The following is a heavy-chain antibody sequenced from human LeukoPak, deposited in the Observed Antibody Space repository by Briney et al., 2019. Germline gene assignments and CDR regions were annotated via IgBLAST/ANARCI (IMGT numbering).Heavy chain of an antibody. D-gene: IGHD5-12*01. CDR1: GFTFSSYG. Sequence: PGRSLRLSCAASGFTFSSYGMHWVRQAPGKGLEWVAVISYDGSNKYYADSVKGRFTISRDNSKNALYLQMNSLRAEDTAVYYCARVATIGLEYDWFDPWGQGTLVTVSS. CDR3: ARVATIGLEYDWFDP. J-gene: IGHJ5*02. V-gene: IGHV3-30*03. CDR2: ISYDGSNK.